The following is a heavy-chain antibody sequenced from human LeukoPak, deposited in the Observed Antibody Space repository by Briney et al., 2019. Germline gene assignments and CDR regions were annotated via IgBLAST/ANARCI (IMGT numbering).Heavy chain of an antibody. CDR3: AREDHTANNWFDP. V-gene: IGHV1-69*05. D-gene: IGHD5-18*01. CDR2: IIPMLGRS. CDR1: GGSFSSYG. J-gene: IGHJ5*02. Sequence: PQASVKVSCKASGGSFSSYGISWVRQAPGQGLEWMEGIIPMLGRSNYAQKFQGRVTISTDESTSTAYMEMSSLRSEDTAVYYCAREDHTANNWFDPWGQGTLVTVSS.